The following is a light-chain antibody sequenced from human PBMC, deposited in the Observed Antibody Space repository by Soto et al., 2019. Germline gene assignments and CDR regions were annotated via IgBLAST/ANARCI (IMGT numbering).Light chain of an antibody. CDR2: GAS. CDR3: QQYGSSPPT. J-gene: IGKJ1*01. Sequence: IGVTKSAGTLSLSPGERATLSCRASQSVSSSYLAWYQQKPGQAPRLLIYGASSRATGIPDRFSGSGSGTDFTLTISRLEPEDFAVYYCQQYGSSPPTFGQGTKVDIK. CDR1: QSVSSSY. V-gene: IGKV3-20*01.